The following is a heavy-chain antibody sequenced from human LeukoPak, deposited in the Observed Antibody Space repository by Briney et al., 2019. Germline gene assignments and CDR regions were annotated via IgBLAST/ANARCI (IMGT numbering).Heavy chain of an antibody. V-gene: IGHV3-30*03. J-gene: IGHJ4*02. CDR1: GFTFSSYG. D-gene: IGHD3-16*01. CDR2: ISYDGSNK. CDR3: ARGPYEDYVRGQQFDS. Sequence: PGRSLRLSCAASGFTFSSYGMHWVRQAPGKGLEWVAVISYDGSNKYYADSVKGRFTISRDNAKSSLYLQMNSLRTEDTAVYYCARGPYEDYVRGQQFDSWGQGTLVTVSS.